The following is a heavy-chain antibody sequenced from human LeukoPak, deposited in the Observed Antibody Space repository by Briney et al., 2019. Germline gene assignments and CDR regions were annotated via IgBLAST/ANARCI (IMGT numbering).Heavy chain of an antibody. CDR3: AKQYDFWSGYYEYVGYFDY. D-gene: IGHD3-3*01. Sequence: PGGSLRLSCAASGFSFDYYGMHWVRQAPGKGLEWVSAISGSGGSTYYADSVKGRFTISRDNSKNTLYLQMNSLRAEDTAVYYCAKQYDFWSGYYEYVGYFDYWGQGTLVTVSS. J-gene: IGHJ4*02. V-gene: IGHV3-23*01. CDR2: ISGSGGST. CDR1: GFSFDYYG.